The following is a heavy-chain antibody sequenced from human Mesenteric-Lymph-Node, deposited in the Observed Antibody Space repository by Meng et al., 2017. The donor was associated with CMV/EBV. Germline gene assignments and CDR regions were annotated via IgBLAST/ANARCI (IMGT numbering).Heavy chain of an antibody. D-gene: IGHD6-6*01. CDR1: GFTFRSYA. J-gene: IGHJ6*02. V-gene: IGHV3-23*01. CDR3: AKVPSHFYGMDV. CDR2: IKGSGSNT. Sequence: GGSLRLSCAASGFTFRSYAMSWVRQAPGKGLEWVSNIKGSGSNTYYADSVKGRFTISRDNSKNILYLQMNSLRAEDTAVYYCAKVPSHFYGMDVWGQGTMVTVSS.